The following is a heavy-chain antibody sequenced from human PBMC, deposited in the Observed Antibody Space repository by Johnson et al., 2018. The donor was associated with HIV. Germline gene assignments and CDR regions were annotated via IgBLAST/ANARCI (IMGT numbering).Heavy chain of an antibody. J-gene: IGHJ3*01. Sequence: MQLVESGGGVERPGGSLRLSCSASGFIFDNYGMSWVRQLPGKGLEWVAGINWNGGSTGYADSVKGRFTIFRDNVKNFLYIQMSSLRDDDTGLYYCARGPRGDYTSVFFQPWSQGTMVIVSS. CDR1: GFIFDNYG. CDR2: INWNGGST. D-gene: IGHD4-17*01. V-gene: IGHV3-20*04. CDR3: ARGPRGDYTSVFFQP.